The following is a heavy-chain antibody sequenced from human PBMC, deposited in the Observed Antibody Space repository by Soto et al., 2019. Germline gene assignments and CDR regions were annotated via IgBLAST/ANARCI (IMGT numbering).Heavy chain of an antibody. D-gene: IGHD3-10*01. J-gene: IGHJ6*02. CDR3: ARLRFGGGYYYYGMDV. CDR1: GGTFSSYT. CDR2: IIPILGIA. Sequence: EASVKVSCKASGGTFSSYTISWVRQAPGQGLEWMGRIIPILGIANYAQKFQGRVTITADKSTSTAYMELSSLRSEDTAVYYCARLRFGGGYYYYGMDVWGQGTTVTVSS. V-gene: IGHV1-69*02.